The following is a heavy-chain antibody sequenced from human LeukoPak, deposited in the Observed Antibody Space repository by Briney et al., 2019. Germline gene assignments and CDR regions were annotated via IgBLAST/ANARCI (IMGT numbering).Heavy chain of an antibody. CDR3: ARVMGIVGATDAFDI. V-gene: IGHV1-2*02. Sequence: ASVKVSCKASGYTFTGYYMHWVRQAPGQGLEWMGWINPNSGGTNYAQKLQGRVTMTRDTSISTAYMELSRLRSDDTAVYYCARVMGIVGATDAFDIWGQGTMVTVSS. J-gene: IGHJ3*02. CDR1: GYTFTGYY. D-gene: IGHD1-26*01. CDR2: INPNSGGT.